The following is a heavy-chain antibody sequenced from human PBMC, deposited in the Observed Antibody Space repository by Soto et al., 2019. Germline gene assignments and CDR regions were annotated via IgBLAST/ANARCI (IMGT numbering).Heavy chain of an antibody. J-gene: IGHJ4*02. CDR2: ISYDGSNK. CDR1: GFTFSSYG. CDR3: AKVDDSSGYEHGGFDY. Sequence: GGSLRLSCAASGFTFSSYGMHWVRQAPGKGLEWVAVISYDGSNKYYADSVKGRFTISRDNSKNTLYLQMNSLRAEDTAVYYCAKVDDSSGYEHGGFDYWGQGTLVTVSS. D-gene: IGHD3-22*01. V-gene: IGHV3-30*18.